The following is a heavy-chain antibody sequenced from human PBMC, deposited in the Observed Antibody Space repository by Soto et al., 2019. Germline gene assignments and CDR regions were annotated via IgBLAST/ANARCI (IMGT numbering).Heavy chain of an antibody. CDR3: ARESGYDFWSGYYRSDFDY. CDR2: IKQDGSEK. J-gene: IGHJ4*02. CDR1: GFTFSSYW. Sequence: GSLRISCAASGFTFSSYWMSWFRQGPGKGLEWGANIKQDGSEKYYVDSVKGRVTISRDDAKNSLYLQMNSLRAEDTAVYYCARESGYDFWSGYYRSDFDYWGQGTLVTVSS. V-gene: IGHV3-7*01. D-gene: IGHD3-3*01.